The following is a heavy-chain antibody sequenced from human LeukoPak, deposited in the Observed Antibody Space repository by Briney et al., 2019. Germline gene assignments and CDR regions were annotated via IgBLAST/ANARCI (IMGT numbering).Heavy chain of an antibody. D-gene: IGHD5-12*01. Sequence: SVKVSCKASGGTFSSHAISWVRQAPGQGLEWVGGIIPIFGTTNYAQKFRGRVTITTDESTSTGYMELRSLRSDDTAVYYCARGDSGYDYGFDNWGQGTLVTVSS. CDR2: IIPIFGTT. CDR1: GGTFSSHA. J-gene: IGHJ4*02. V-gene: IGHV1-69*05. CDR3: ARGDSGYDYGFDN.